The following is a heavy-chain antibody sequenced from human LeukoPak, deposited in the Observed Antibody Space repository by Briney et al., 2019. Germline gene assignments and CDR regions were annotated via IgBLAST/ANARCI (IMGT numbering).Heavy chain of an antibody. CDR2: IRQDGSDQ. V-gene: IGHV3-30*04. CDR3: AKGQLLYMDV. D-gene: IGHD2-2*01. CDR1: GFTFSSYS. J-gene: IGHJ6*03. Sequence: GRSLRLSCAASGFTFSSYSMHWVRQAPGKGLEWVGGIRQDGSDQYYADSVKGQFTISRDNSKNTLYLQMNSLRAEDTAVYYCAKGQLLYMDVWGKGTTVTVSS.